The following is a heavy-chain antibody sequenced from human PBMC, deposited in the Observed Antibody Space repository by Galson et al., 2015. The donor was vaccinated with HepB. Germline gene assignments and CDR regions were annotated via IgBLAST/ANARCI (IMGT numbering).Heavy chain of an antibody. Sequence: SLRLSCAASGFTFSSYSMNWVRQAPGKGLEWVSSISSSSSYIYYADSVKGRFTISRDNAKNSLYLQMNSLRAEDTAVYYCARSWFGELLGGMDVWGQGTTVTVSS. CDR2: ISSSSSYI. CDR3: ARSWFGELLGGMDV. V-gene: IGHV3-21*01. J-gene: IGHJ6*02. CDR1: GFTFSSYS. D-gene: IGHD3-10*01.